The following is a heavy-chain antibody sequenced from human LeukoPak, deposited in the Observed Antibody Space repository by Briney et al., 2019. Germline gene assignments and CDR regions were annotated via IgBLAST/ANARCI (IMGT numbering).Heavy chain of an antibody. Sequence: PGRSLRLSCAASGFTFDDYAMHWVRQAPGKGLEWVSGISWNSGSIGYADSVKGRFTISRDNAKNSLYLQMNSLRAEDTALYYCAKDIYYDSSGIGGIFDYWGQGTLVTVSS. CDR3: AKDIYYDSSGIGGIFDY. CDR2: ISWNSGSI. V-gene: IGHV3-9*01. J-gene: IGHJ4*02. D-gene: IGHD3-22*01. CDR1: GFTFDDYA.